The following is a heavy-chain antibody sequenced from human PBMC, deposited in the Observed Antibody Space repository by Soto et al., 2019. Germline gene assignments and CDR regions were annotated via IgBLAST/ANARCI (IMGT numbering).Heavy chain of an antibody. J-gene: IGHJ6*02. V-gene: IGHV1-69*13. CDR3: ARREGYYYGMDV. Sequence: SVKVSCKASGGTFSSYAISWVRQAPGQGLEWMGGIIPIFGTANYAQKLQGRVTITADESTSTAYMELSSLRSEDTAVYYCARREGYYYGMDVWGQGTTVTVSS. CDR2: IIPIFGTA. D-gene: IGHD1-26*01. CDR1: GGTFSSYA.